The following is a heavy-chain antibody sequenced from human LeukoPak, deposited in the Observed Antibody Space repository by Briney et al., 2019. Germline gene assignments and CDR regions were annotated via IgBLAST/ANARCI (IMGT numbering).Heavy chain of an antibody. J-gene: IGHJ3*02. CDR2: SSHIGST. CDR1: GASISGHY. V-gene: IGHV4-59*11. D-gene: IGHD1-14*01. CDR3: ARDRISINALDM. Sequence: SETLTLTCTVSGASISGHYLTWLRQPPGKGLEWIGYSSHIGSTNYNPSLKSRVTISVDTSKNQFSLKLTSVTAADTAVYYCARDRISINALDMWGQGTMVTVSS.